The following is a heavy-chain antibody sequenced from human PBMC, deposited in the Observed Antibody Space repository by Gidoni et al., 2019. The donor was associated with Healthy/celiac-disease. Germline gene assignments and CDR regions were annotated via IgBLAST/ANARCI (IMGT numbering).Heavy chain of an antibody. CDR2: IKSKTDGGTT. J-gene: IGHJ3*02. CDR3: TTDTYYYDSSGYYFAFDI. D-gene: IGHD3-22*01. V-gene: IGHV3-15*01. CDR1: GFTFSNAW. Sequence: EVQLVESGGGLVKPGGSLRLSCPASGFTFSNAWMSWVRQAPGKGLEWVGRIKSKTDGGTTDYAAPVKGRFTISRDDSKNTLYLQMNSLKTEDTAVYYCTTDTYYYDSSGYYFAFDIWGQGTMVTVSS.